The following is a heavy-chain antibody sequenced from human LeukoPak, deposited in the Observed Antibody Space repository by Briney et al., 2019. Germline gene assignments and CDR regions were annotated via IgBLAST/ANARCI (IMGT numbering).Heavy chain of an antibody. CDR1: GFTFSSYA. Sequence: GGSLRLSCAASGFTFSSYAMSWVRQAPGKGLEWVSAISGSGGSTYYADSVKGRFTISRDNSKNTLYLQMNSLRAEDTAVYYCAKDFSGSYYAPIYFDYWGQGTLVTVSS. CDR2: ISGSGGST. CDR3: AKDFSGSYYAPIYFDY. J-gene: IGHJ4*02. V-gene: IGHV3-23*01. D-gene: IGHD1-26*01.